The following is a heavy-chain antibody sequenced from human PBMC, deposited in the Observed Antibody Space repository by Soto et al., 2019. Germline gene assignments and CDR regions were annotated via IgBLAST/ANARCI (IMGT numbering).Heavy chain of an antibody. Sequence: ASVKVSCKASGYTFTSYDINWVRQATGQGLEWMGWMNPNSGNTGYAQKFQGRVTMTRNTSISTAYMELRSLRSDDTAVYYCASSGVGNWRFFDYWGQGTLVTVSS. CDR1: GYTFTSYD. J-gene: IGHJ4*02. CDR3: ASSGVGNWRFFDY. V-gene: IGHV1-8*01. CDR2: MNPNSGNT. D-gene: IGHD1-20*01.